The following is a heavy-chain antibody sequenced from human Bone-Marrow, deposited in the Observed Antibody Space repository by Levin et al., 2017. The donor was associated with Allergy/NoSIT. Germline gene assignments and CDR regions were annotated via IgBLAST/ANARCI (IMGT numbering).Heavy chain of an antibody. CDR2: ISYDGSNK. CDR3: ARDGDSSGSGKYYYWYGMDV. V-gene: IGHV3-30-3*01. D-gene: IGHD3-22*01. CDR1: GFTFSSYA. J-gene: IGHJ6*02. Sequence: PGGSLRLSCAASGFTFSSYAMHWVRQAPGKGLEWVAVISYDGSNKYYADSVKGRFTISRDNSKNTLYLQMNSLRAEDTAVYYCARDGDSSGSGKYYYWYGMDVWGQGTTVTVSS.